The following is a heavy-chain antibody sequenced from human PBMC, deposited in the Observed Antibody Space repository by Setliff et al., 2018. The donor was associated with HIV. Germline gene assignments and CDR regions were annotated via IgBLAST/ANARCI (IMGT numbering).Heavy chain of an antibody. V-gene: IGHV4-30-4*08. CDR1: GGSVSSGDYY. J-gene: IGHJ4*02. Sequence: SETLSLTCTVSGGSVSSGDYYYNWIRQSPGKGLEWLGYISSSGSTLYTPSLKSRIAISVDTSKNQFSLKLYSVSAAETAFYYCARRTIFSYYFDFWGLGSLVTVSS. CDR2: ISSSGST. CDR3: ARRTIFSYYFDF.